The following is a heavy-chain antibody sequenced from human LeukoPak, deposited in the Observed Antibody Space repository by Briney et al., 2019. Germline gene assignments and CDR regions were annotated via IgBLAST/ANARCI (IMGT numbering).Heavy chain of an antibody. CDR3: ARGRRGLRSFDL. J-gene: IGHJ2*01. CDR1: GGSISSGGYY. D-gene: IGHD3-16*01. CDR2: IYYSGST. Sequence: SETLSLTCTVSGGSISSGGYYWSWIRQHPGKGLEWIGYIYYSGSTNYNPSLKSRVTISVDTSKNQFSLKLSSVTAADTAVYYCARGRRGLRSFDLWGRGTLVTVSS. V-gene: IGHV4-31*03.